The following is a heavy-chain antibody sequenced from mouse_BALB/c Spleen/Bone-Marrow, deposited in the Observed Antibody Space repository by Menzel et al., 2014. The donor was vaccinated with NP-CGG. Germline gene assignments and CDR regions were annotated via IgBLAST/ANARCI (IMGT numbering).Heavy chain of an antibody. J-gene: IGHJ3*01. CDR2: ISSGSSTI. V-gene: IGHV5-17*02. CDR1: GFTFXSFG. D-gene: IGHD1-1*01. CDR3: ARGDLLRGFAY. Sequence: EVHLVESGGGLVQPGGSRKLSCAASGFTFXSFGMHWVRQAPEKGLEWVAYISSGSSTIYYADTVKGRFTISRDNPKNTLFLQMTSLRSEDTAMYYCARGDLLRGFAYWGQGTLVTVSA.